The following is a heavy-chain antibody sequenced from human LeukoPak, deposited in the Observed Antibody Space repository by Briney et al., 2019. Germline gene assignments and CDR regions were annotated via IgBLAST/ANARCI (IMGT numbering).Heavy chain of an antibody. V-gene: IGHV3-48*02. J-gene: IGHJ4*02. D-gene: IGHD4-17*01. CDR2: ISSSSSTI. CDR1: GFTFSSYS. CDR3: ARGDYGDYVGYFDY. Sequence: GGSLRLSCAASGFTFSSYSMNWVRQAPGKGLEWVSYISSSSSTIYYADSVKGRFTISRDNAKNSLYLQMNSLRDEDTAVYYCARGDYGDYVGYFDYWGQGTLVTVSS.